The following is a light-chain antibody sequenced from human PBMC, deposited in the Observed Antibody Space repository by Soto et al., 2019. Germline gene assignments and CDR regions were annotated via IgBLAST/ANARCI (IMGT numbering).Light chain of an antibody. CDR2: RHN. Sequence: QSVLTKPPSASGTPGQRVTISCSGSSSNIGSNYVYWYQQLPGTAPKLLIYRHNQRTSGVPDSFAGSKSGTSASLAISGLRSEDGADYDCAAWDDGLRGKVFGGGTKVTVL. J-gene: IGLJ3*02. CDR1: SSNIGSNY. V-gene: IGLV1-47*01. CDR3: AAWDDGLRGKV.